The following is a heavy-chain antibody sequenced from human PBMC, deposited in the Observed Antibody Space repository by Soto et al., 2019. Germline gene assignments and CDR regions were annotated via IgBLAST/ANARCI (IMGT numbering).Heavy chain of an antibody. D-gene: IGHD6-6*01. J-gene: IGHJ5*02. CDR2: IYYSGST. Sequence: QVQLQESGPGLVKPSQTLSLTCTVSGGSISSGDYYWSWIRQPPGKGLEWIGYIYYSGSTYYTPALKSRVTISVDTSKNQFSLKLSSVTAADTAVYYCARERPDGARLDPWGQGTLVTVSS. CDR3: ARERPDGARLDP. CDR1: GGSISSGDYY. V-gene: IGHV4-30-4*01.